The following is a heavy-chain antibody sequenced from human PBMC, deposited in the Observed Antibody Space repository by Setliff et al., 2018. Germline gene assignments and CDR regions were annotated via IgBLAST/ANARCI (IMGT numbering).Heavy chain of an antibody. J-gene: IGHJ4*02. V-gene: IGHV4-38-2*02. Sequence: SETLSLTCTVSGYSISSGYIWGWIRPPPGKGLEWVGNNGSTGSINYKPSLKSRRTISRDTSKNQVSLKLNSVTATYTAVYYCARDLGHGGDSDYWGQGILVTVSS. CDR2: NGSTGSI. D-gene: IGHD2-21*02. CDR1: GYSISSGYI. CDR3: ARDLGHGGDSDY.